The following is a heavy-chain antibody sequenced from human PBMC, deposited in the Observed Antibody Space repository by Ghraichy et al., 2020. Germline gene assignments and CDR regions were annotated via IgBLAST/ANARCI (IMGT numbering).Heavy chain of an antibody. V-gene: IGHV3-49*04. Sequence: GGSLRLSCTASGFTFGDYAMSWVRQAPGKGLEWVGFIRSNAYGGTTEYAASVKGRFTISRDDSKSIAYLQMNSLKTEDTAVYYCTRDTKPSTYYDILTGPYTDLDYWGQGTLVTVSS. CDR3: TRDTKPSTYYDILTGPYTDLDY. CDR1: GFTFGDYA. CDR2: IRSNAYGGTT. D-gene: IGHD3-9*01. J-gene: IGHJ4*02.